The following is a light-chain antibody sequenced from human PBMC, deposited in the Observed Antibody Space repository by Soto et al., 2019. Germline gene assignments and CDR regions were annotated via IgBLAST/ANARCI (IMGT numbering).Light chain of an antibody. CDR3: QQCYSTPFT. Sequence: DIQMTQSPSSLSASVGDRVTITCRASQSISSYLNWYQQKPGKAPKLLIYAASSLQSGVPSRFSGSGSGTDFTLTISSLQPEDFATYYCQQCYSTPFTFSPGTKVDIK. V-gene: IGKV1-39*01. CDR1: QSISSY. CDR2: AAS. J-gene: IGKJ3*01.